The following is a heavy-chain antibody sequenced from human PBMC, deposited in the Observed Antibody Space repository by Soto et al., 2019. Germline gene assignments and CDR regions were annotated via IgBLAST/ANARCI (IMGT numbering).Heavy chain of an antibody. CDR1: GFSRNSGRVG. V-gene: IGHV2-26*01. J-gene: IGHJ5*02. D-gene: IGHD4-4*01. Sequence: QVTLKESGPVLVKPTETLTLTCTFSGFSRNSGRVGVSWFRQPPGNALEWLAHIFSDEGKSYSTSLRSRLTISKDTSKSLVVLTMPNMDPMDTATYYCARRYSKYGVVYWFDPWGQGTLVTVSS. CDR2: IFSDEGK. CDR3: ARRYSKYGVVYWFDP.